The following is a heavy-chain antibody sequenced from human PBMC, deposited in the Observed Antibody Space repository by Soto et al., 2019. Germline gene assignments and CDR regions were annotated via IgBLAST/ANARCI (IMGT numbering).Heavy chain of an antibody. Sequence: QVQLVESGGGVVQPGRSLRLSCAASGFTFSSYGMHWVRQAPGKGLEWVAVIWYDGSNKYYADSVKGRFTISRDNSKNTLYLQMNSLRAEYTAVYYCARDTYDSSGYYYTYFDYWGQGTLVTVSS. D-gene: IGHD3-22*01. CDR2: IWYDGSNK. CDR1: GFTFSSYG. V-gene: IGHV3-33*01. J-gene: IGHJ4*02. CDR3: ARDTYDSSGYYYTYFDY.